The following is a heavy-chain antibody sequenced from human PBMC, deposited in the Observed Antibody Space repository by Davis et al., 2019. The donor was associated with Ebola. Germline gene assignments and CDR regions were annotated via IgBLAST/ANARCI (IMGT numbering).Heavy chain of an antibody. CDR3: ARTYDFWSGYYHGRDYYGMDV. J-gene: IGHJ6*02. CDR1: GGSISSSSYY. V-gene: IGHV4-39*01. D-gene: IGHD3-3*01. Sequence: PSETLSLTCTVSGGSISSSSYYWGWIRQPPGKGLEWIGSIYYSGSTYYNPSLKSRVTISVDTSKNQFSLKLSSVTAADTAVYYCARTYDFWSGYYHGRDYYGMDVWGQGTTVTVSS. CDR2: IYYSGST.